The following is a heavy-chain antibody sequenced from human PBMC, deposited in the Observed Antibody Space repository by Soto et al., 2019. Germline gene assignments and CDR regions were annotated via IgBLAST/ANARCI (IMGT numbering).Heavy chain of an antibody. V-gene: IGHV4-4*02. J-gene: IGHJ5*02. CDR1: GGSISSSNW. Sequence: PSETLSLTCAVSGGSISSSNWWSWVRQPPGKGLEWIGEIYHSGSTHYNPSLKSRVTISVDKSKNQFSLKLSSVTAADTAVYYCARGYDFWSGYYTYNWFDPWGQGTLVTVSS. CDR3: ARGYDFWSGYYTYNWFDP. D-gene: IGHD3-3*01. CDR2: IYHSGST.